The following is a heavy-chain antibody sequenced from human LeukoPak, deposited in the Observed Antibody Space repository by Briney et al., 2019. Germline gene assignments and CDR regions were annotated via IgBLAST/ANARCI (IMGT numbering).Heavy chain of an antibody. Sequence: VASVKVSCEVSGYTLTELSMHWVRQAPGKGLEWMGGFDPEDGETIYAQKFQGRVTMTEDTSTDTAYMELSSLRSEDTAVYYCATPYDYVWGSYRPFAASGFDYWGQGTLVTVSS. CDR1: GYTLTELS. J-gene: IGHJ4*02. V-gene: IGHV1-24*01. CDR3: ATPYDYVWGSYRPFAASGFDY. CDR2: FDPEDGET. D-gene: IGHD3-16*02.